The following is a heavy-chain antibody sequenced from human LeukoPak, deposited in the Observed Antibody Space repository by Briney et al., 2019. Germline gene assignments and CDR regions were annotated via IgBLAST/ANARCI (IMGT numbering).Heavy chain of an antibody. CDR1: SGSLSGYS. Sequence: SETLSLTCAVNSGSLSGYSWSWIRQPPGKGLEWIGEINHSGSTNYNASLTSRVTISADTSQNQFSLKLRSVTAADTAVYYCARVYVTVVRGSWFDPWGQGTLVTVSS. J-gene: IGHJ5*02. V-gene: IGHV4-34*01. D-gene: IGHD3-10*01. CDR3: ARVYVTVVRGSWFDP. CDR2: INHSGST.